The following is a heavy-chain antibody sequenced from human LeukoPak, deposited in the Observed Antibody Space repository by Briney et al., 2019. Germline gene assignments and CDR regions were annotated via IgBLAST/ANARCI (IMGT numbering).Heavy chain of an antibody. V-gene: IGHV3-30*18. CDR1: GFTFSSYG. Sequence: GGSLRLSCAASGFTFSSYGMHWVRQAPGQGLEWVAVISYGGSNKYYADSVKGRFTISRDNSKNTLFLQMNSLRGEDTAVYYCANPLTSMDVWGQGTTVTVSS. CDR3: ANPLTSMDV. CDR2: ISYGGSNK. J-gene: IGHJ6*02.